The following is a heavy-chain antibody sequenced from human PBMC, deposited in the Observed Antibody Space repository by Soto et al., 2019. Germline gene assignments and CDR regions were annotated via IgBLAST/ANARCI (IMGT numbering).Heavy chain of an antibody. D-gene: IGHD3-22*01. Sequence: PGGSLRLSCAASGFTFSSYWMSWVRQAPGKGLEWVANIKQDGSEKYYVDSVKGRFTISRDNAKNSLYLQMNSLRAEDTAVYYCARDGDSSGYYKDCYYGMDVWGQGTTVTVS. V-gene: IGHV3-7*03. CDR3: ARDGDSSGYYKDCYYGMDV. J-gene: IGHJ6*02. CDR2: IKQDGSEK. CDR1: GFTFSSYW.